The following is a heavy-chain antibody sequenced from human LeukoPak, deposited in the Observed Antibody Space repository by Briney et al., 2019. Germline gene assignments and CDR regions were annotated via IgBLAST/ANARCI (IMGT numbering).Heavy chain of an antibody. CDR2: TYYRSKWYN. V-gene: IGHV6-1*01. Sequence: SQTLSLTCAVSGDSVSSNSAAWNWIRQSPSRGLEWLGRTYYRSKWYNDYAVSVKSRITINPDTSKNQFSLQLNSVTPEDTAVYYCARDSPLTTVTTFPYWYFDLWGRGTLVTVSS. CDR3: ARDSPLTTVTTFPYWYFDL. J-gene: IGHJ2*01. D-gene: IGHD4-17*01. CDR1: GDSVSSNSAA.